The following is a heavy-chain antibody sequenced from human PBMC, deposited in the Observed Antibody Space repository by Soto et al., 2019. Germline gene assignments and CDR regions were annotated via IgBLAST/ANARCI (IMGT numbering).Heavy chain of an antibody. J-gene: IGHJ5*02. CDR2: INPNSGGT. D-gene: IGHD2-15*01. CDR3: ARGGGSYPPTNWFDP. CDR1: GYTFTGYY. V-gene: IGHV1-2*04. Sequence: ASVKVSCKXSGYTFTGYYMHWVRQAPGQGLEWMGWINPNSGGTNYAQKFQGWVTMTRDTSISTAYMELSRLRSDDTAVYYCARGGGSYPPTNWFDPWGQGTLVTVSS.